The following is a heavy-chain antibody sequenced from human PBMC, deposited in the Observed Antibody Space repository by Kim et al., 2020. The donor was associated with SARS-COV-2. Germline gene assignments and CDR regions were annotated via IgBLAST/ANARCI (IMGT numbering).Heavy chain of an antibody. CDR2: K. D-gene: IGHD2-21*02. J-gene: IGHJ4*02. V-gene: IGHV3-30*02. Sequence: KDYADSVKGRSTISRDNSKNTLYLQMSSLRSEDTAIYYCAKVVSAIQYFDYWGQGTLVIVSS. CDR3: AKVVSAIQYFDY.